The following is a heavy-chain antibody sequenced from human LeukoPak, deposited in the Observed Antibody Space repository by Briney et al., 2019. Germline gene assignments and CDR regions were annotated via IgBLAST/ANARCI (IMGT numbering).Heavy chain of an antibody. V-gene: IGHV4-34*01. CDR2: INDSGST. CDR3: ARGSRFWLGNFFRQPLFFDY. D-gene: IGHD3-10*01. J-gene: IGHJ4*02. Sequence: SETLSLTCAVYGESFSGYYWNWIRQPPGKGLEWIREINDSGSTNYNPSLKSRLTMSVDTSKNQFSLKLSSVTAADTAVYYCARGSRFWLGNFFRQPLFFDYWGQGNLATVSS. CDR1: GESFSGYY.